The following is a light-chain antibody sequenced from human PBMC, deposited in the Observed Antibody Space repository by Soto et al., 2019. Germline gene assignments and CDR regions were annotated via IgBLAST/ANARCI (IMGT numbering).Light chain of an antibody. CDR2: DAS. CDR1: QSVASD. V-gene: IGKV3-15*01. Sequence: EIVMTQSPATLSVSPGKRATLSCRANQSVASDFAWYQQKPGQAPTLLIYDASTRASGVPARFSGRGSGTECTLTVRSLQSEDFAVYYCQQYNYWPQTFGQGTKVDIK. J-gene: IGKJ1*01. CDR3: QQYNYWPQT.